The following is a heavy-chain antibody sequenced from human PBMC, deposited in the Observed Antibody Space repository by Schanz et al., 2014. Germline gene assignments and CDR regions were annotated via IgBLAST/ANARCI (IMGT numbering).Heavy chain of an antibody. CDR1: GYTFTSYY. V-gene: IGHV1-46*01. Sequence: QVQLVQSGAEVKKPGASVRVSCKASGYTFTSYYMHWVRQAPGQGLEWMGIINPSGGSTSYAQKFQGRVTVTRDTSTSTSYMELRSLTSDDTAVYYCARDVPINDYWGQGTPXTVSS. D-gene: IGHD2-2*01. J-gene: IGHJ4*02. CDR3: ARDVPINDY. CDR2: INPSGGST.